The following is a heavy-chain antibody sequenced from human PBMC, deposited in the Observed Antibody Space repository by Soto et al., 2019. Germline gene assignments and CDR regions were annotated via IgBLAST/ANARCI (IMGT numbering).Heavy chain of an antibody. CDR2: IYYSGST. CDR3: ARAHDKNYGSGSYQFDY. V-gene: IGHV4-59*01. CDR1: GGSISSYY. J-gene: IGHJ4*02. Sequence: SETLSLTCTVSGGSISSYYWSWIRQPPGKGLEWIGYIYYSGSTNYNPSLKSRVTISVDTSKNQFSLKLSSVTAADTAVYYCARAHDKNYGSGSYQFDYWGQGTLVTVSS. D-gene: IGHD3-10*01.